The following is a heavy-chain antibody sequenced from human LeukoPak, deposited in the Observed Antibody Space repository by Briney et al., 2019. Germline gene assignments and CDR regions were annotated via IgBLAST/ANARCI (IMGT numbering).Heavy chain of an antibody. J-gene: IGHJ4*02. Sequence: ASVKVSCKASGYTFTSYAMHWVRQAPGQRLEWMGWINAGNGNTKYSQKFQGRVTITRDTSASTAYMELSSLRSEDTALYYCAQGLLTLDYFEYWGQGTLVTVSS. CDR2: INAGNGNT. CDR1: GYTFTSYA. D-gene: IGHD4/OR15-4a*01. V-gene: IGHV1-3*01. CDR3: AQGLLTLDYFEY.